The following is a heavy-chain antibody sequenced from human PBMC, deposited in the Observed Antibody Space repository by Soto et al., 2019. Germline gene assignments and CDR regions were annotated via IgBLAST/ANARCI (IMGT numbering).Heavy chain of an antibody. V-gene: IGHV5-51*01. CDR2: IHPSDSDT. CDR3: ARRVGGLQHLDY. J-gene: IGHJ4*02. Sequence: RGESLKISCQGSGYKFNSYWIAWVRQMPGKGLEWMGVIHPSDSDTTYSPSFQGHVTFSVDKSNSTAYVQWSSLKASDTAMYFCARRVGGLQHLDYWGQGTLVTVSS. CDR1: GYKFNSYW. D-gene: IGHD4-4*01.